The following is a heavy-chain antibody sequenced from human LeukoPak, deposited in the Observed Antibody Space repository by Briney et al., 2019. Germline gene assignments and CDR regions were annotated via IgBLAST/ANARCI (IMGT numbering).Heavy chain of an antibody. J-gene: IGHJ4*02. CDR2: ISSSGSSK. D-gene: IGHD1-20*01. Sequence: GGSLRLSCAASGFPFSTYEMKWVRQAPGKGLEWVSYISSSGSSKYYADSVKGRFTISRGNAKNSLYLQMNGLRAEDAAVYYCARVGAYAAINWWGQGTLVTVSS. V-gene: IGHV3-48*03. CDR3: ARVGAYAAINW. CDR1: GFPFSTYE.